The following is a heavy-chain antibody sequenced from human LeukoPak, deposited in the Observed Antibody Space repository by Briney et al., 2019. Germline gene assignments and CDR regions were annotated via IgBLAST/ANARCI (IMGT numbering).Heavy chain of an antibody. CDR2: MNPNRGHT. V-gene: IGHV1-8*03. J-gene: IGHJ4*02. Sequence: ASVKVSCKASGYTFSSYDINWVRQASGRGLEWMGWMNPNRGHTGYALKFQDRVTITRNASISTAYMELRSLRSEDTAVYYCARTSHYVDIAATIPYGIYYFDYWGQGTLVTVSS. CDR3: ARTSHYVDIAATIPYGIYYFDY. CDR1: GYTFSSYD. D-gene: IGHD5-12*01.